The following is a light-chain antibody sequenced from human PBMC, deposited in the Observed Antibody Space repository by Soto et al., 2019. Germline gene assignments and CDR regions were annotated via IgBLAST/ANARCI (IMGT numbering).Light chain of an antibody. CDR3: MQARQTPWT. J-gene: IGKJ1*01. CDR1: QSLLHNNGCNY. V-gene: IGKV2-28*01. CDR2: LGS. Sequence: DIVMTQSPLSLPVTPGEPASISCRSSQSLLHNNGCNYLDWYLQKPGQSQQLLIYLGSTRASGVPDRFSGSGSGTDFTLKISRVEAEDVGLYYCMQARQTPWTFGQGTKVEL.